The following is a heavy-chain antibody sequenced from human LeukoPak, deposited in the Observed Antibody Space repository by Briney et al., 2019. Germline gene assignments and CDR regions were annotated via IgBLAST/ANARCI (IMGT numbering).Heavy chain of an antibody. D-gene: IGHD3-22*01. J-gene: IGHJ4*02. V-gene: IGHV1-69*13. CDR1: GGTFSSYA. Sequence: SVKVSCKASGGTFSSYAISWVRQAPGHGLEWMGGIIPIFGTANYAQKFQGRVTITADESTSTAYMELSSLRSEDTAVYYCARPHLDYYDSSGFFGYFDYWGQGTLVTVSS. CDR2: IIPIFGTA. CDR3: ARPHLDYYDSSGFFGYFDY.